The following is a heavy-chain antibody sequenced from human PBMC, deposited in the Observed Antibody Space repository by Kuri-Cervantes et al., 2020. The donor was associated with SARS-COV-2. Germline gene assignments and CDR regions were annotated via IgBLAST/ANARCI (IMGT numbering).Heavy chain of an antibody. V-gene: IGHV1-69*13. CDR1: GGTFSRYA. J-gene: IGHJ6*02. CDR3: AGEGVRFLEWLKIQWHYGMDV. D-gene: IGHD3-3*01. CDR2: IIPIFGIA. Sequence: SVKVSCKDSGGTFSRYAISWVRQAPGHGLEWMGGIIPIFGIANYAQKFQGRVTITADESTSTAYMELSSLRSEDTAVYYCAGEGVRFLEWLKIQWHYGMDVWGQGTTVTVSS.